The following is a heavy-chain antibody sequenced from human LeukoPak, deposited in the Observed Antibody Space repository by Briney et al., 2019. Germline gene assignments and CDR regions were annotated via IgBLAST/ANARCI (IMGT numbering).Heavy chain of an antibody. V-gene: IGHV4-34*01. J-gene: IGHJ4*02. CDR2: INHSGST. CDR1: GGSFSGYY. Sequence: SETLSLTCAVYGGSFSGYYWSWIRQPPGKGLEWIGEINHSGSTNYNPSLKSRVTISVDTSKNQFSLKLGSVTAADTAVYYCARVWDDYGDYYFDYWGQGTLVTVSS. D-gene: IGHD4-17*01. CDR3: ARVWDDYGDYYFDY.